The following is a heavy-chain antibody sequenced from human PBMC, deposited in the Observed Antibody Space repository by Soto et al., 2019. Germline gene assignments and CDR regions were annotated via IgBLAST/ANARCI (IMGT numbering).Heavy chain of an antibody. J-gene: IGHJ4*02. CDR3: ARGHHYYDN. V-gene: IGHV1-18*04. CDR2: ISAYNGDT. CDR1: CYTFTTYG. Sequence: ASVKVSCTASCYTFTTYGISWVRQAPGQGLEWMGLISAYNGDTKYAQKVQYRVTMTTDTSTSTAYMELRSLRSDDTAVYYCARGHHYYDNWGQGTLVTVSS.